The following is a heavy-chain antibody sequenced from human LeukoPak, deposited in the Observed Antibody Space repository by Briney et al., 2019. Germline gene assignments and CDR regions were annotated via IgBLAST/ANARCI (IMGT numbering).Heavy chain of an antibody. J-gene: IGHJ4*02. D-gene: IGHD3-22*01. CDR2: IIPVFGTT. CDR1: GYTFTSYY. CDR3: ARCSPGDSSNFYAVLQY. Sequence: ASVKVSCKASGYTFTSYYMHWVRQAPGQGLEWLGGIIPVFGTTTYAQKFRAKVTMTADKSTNTAYLEISSLTSDDTAVYYCARCSPGDSSNFYAVLQYWGQGTQVTVST. V-gene: IGHV1-69*06.